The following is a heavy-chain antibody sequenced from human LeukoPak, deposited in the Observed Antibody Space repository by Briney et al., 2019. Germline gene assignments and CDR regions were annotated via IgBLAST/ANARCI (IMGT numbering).Heavy chain of an antibody. CDR1: GFTLSNYW. Sequence: GGSLRLSGAASGFTLSNYWMSWVRQAPGKGLEWVANINQGESEKYFVDSVKGRFAISRDNAKNSLYLQMNSLRAEDTAVYYCARYGNGAWLAHYSFEIWGQGTMVTVSS. V-gene: IGHV3-7*01. D-gene: IGHD6-19*01. J-gene: IGHJ3*02. CDR2: INQGESEK. CDR3: ARYGNGAWLAHYSFEI.